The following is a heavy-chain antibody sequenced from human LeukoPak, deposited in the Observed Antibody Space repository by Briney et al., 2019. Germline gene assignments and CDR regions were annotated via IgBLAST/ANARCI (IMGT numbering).Heavy chain of an antibody. CDR3: ATNGYYDSSGYYFDP. CDR1: GFTFSSYA. V-gene: IGHV3-23*01. D-gene: IGHD3-22*01. CDR2: ISGSGGST. J-gene: IGHJ5*02. Sequence: GGSLRLSCAASGFTFSSYAMSWVRQAPGKGLEWVSAISGSGGSTYYADSVKGRFTISRDNSRNTLYLQMNSLRAEDTAVYYCATNGYYDSSGYYFDPWGQGTLVTVSS.